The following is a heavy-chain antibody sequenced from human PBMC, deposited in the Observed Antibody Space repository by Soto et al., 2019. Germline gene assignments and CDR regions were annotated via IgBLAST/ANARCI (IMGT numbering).Heavy chain of an antibody. Sequence: ASVQVSCKASGYTFTSYDINWVRQATGQGLEWMGWMNPNSGNTGYAQKFQGRVTMTRNTSISTAYMELSSLRSEDTAVYYCARVSTTGTVRYYYYMDVWGKGTTVTVSS. CDR2: MNPNSGNT. CDR3: ARVSTTGTVRYYYYMDV. CDR1: GYTFTSYD. J-gene: IGHJ6*03. V-gene: IGHV1-8*01. D-gene: IGHD1-1*01.